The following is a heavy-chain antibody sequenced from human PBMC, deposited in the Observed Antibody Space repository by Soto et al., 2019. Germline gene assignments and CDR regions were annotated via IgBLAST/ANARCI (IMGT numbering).Heavy chain of an antibody. Sequence: ASVKVSCKASGYTFTGHYIHWVRQAPEQGPEWMGEIGPESGATRYAQKFQGRVTMTRDMSITTVYMELNNLSPDDTAVYYCGRGRSGQIVVFYWGQGTPVTV. CDR2: IGPESGAT. V-gene: IGHV1-2*02. D-gene: IGHD1-26*01. CDR1: GYTFTGHY. CDR3: GRGRSGQIVVFY. J-gene: IGHJ4*02.